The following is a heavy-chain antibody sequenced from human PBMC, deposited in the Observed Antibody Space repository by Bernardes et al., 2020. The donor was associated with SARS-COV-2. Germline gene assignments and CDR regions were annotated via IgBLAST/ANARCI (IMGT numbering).Heavy chain of an antibody. J-gene: IGHJ4*02. D-gene: IGHD5-12*01. CDR1: GGTFSSDA. V-gene: IGHV1-69*13. Sequence: SVKVSCKASGGTFSSDAISWVRQAPGQGLEWLGRTIPMFPTANYAQKFQGRVTITADESTSTVYMDLSSLRSEDTAVYYCARESGYDPNYFDYWGQGTLVTVSS. CDR2: TIPMFPTA. CDR3: ARESGYDPNYFDY.